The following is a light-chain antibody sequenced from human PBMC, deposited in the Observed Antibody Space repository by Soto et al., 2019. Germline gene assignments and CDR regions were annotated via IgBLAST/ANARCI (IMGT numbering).Light chain of an antibody. J-gene: IGKJ4*01. Sequence: EIVLTQSPATLSLSPGERATLSCRASQSVSSYLAWYQQKPGKTPRLLIFDASNRATGIPARFSGSGSGTDLTLNIRSLEPEDFAVYYCQQRSNGLTFGGGTKLEIK. V-gene: IGKV3-11*01. CDR3: QQRSNGLT. CDR1: QSVSSY. CDR2: DAS.